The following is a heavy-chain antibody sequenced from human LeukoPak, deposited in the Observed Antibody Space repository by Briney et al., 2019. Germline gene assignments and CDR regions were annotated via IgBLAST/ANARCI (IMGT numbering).Heavy chain of an antibody. V-gene: IGHV1-69*06. CDR1: GGTFSSYA. CDR3: ARTPGLWFGESDSFDP. Sequence: GSSVKVSCKASGGTFSSYAISWVRQAPGQGLEWMGGIIPIFGTANYAQKFQGRVTITADKSTSTAYMELSSLRSEDTAVYYCARTPGLWFGESDSFDPWGQGTLVTVSS. D-gene: IGHD3-10*01. J-gene: IGHJ5*02. CDR2: IIPIFGTA.